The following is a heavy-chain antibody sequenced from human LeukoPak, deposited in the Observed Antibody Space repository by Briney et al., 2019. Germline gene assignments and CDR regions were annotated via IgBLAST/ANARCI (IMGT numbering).Heavy chain of an antibody. CDR1: GFTFSSYG. D-gene: IGHD6-13*01. CDR3: AKEIAAAGFEVDY. J-gene: IGHJ4*02. Sequence: GRSLRLSCAASGFTFSSYGMHWVRQAPGKGLEWVAVISYDGSNKYYADSVKGRFTISRDNSKNTLYLQMNSLRAEDTAVYYCAKEIAAAGFEVDYWGQGTLVTVSS. V-gene: IGHV3-30*18. CDR2: ISYDGSNK.